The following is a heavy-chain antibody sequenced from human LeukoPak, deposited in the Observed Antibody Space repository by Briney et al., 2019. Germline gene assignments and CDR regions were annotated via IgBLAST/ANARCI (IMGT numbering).Heavy chain of an antibody. CDR1: GFTFSANA. J-gene: IGHJ3*02. D-gene: IGHD4-17*01. CDR3: ARDPNGDYIGAFDM. CDR2: NRGGGGSA. V-gene: IGHV3-23*01. Sequence: QSGGSLRLSCTASGFTFSANAMMWVRQAPGKGPEWVSANRGGGGSAFYADSVKGRFTISRDNSKYTLFLQMNSLRAEDTAVYYCARDPNGDYIGAFDMWGPGTMVTVSS.